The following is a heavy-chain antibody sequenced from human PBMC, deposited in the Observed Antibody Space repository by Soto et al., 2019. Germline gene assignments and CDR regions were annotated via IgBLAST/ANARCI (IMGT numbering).Heavy chain of an antibody. J-gene: IGHJ6*02. D-gene: IGHD2-2*01. CDR3: TTVVPAAMDDYYYGMDV. CDR2: ISYDGSNK. CDR1: GFTFSSYA. V-gene: IGHV3-30-3*01. Sequence: GGSLRLSCAASGFTFSSYAMHWVRQAPGKGLEWVAVISYDGSNKYYADSVKGRFTISRDNSKNTLYLQMNSLKTEDTAVYYCTTVVPAAMDDYYYGMDVWGQGTTVTVSS.